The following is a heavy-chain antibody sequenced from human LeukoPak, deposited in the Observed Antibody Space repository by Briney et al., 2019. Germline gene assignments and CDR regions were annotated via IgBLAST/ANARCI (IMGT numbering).Heavy chain of an antibody. V-gene: IGHV4-34*01. CDR2: INHSGST. CDR3: ATWSSSWPFDY. J-gene: IGHJ4*02. Sequence: SETLSPTCAVYGGSFSGYYWSWIRQPPGKGLEWIGEINHSGSTNYNPSLKSRVTISVDTSKNQFSLKLSSVTAADTAVYYCATWSSSWPFDYWGQGTLVTVSS. CDR1: GGSFSGYY. D-gene: IGHD6-13*01.